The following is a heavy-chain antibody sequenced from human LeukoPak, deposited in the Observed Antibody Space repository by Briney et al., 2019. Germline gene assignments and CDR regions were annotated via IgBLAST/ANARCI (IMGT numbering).Heavy chain of an antibody. J-gene: IGHJ4*02. V-gene: IGHV3-30*03. D-gene: IGHD5-24*01. Sequence: GGSLRLSCAASGFTFSSYGMHWVRQAPGKGLEWVAVISYDGSNKYYADSVKGRFTISRDNSKNTLYLQMNSLRAEDTAVYYCARDHGYNYLDYWGQGTLVTVSS. CDR1: GFTFSSYG. CDR2: ISYDGSNK. CDR3: ARDHGYNYLDY.